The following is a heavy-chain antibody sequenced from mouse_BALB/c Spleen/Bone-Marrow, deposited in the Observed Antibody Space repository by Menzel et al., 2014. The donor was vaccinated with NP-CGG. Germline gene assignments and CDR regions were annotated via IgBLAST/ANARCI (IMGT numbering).Heavy chain of an antibody. J-gene: IGHJ3*01. CDR2: IDPANGNS. CDR1: GFNIKDIY. D-gene: IGHD2-1*01. CDR3: ARGGNYGWFAY. Sequence: EVQLQQSGAELVKPGASVKLSCTASGFNIKDIYMHWVKERPEQGLEWIGRIDPANGNSIYDPKFQDKGTITADTSSNTAFLQLSSLTSEDAAVYYCARGGNYGWFAYWGQGTLVTVSA. V-gene: IGHV14-3*02.